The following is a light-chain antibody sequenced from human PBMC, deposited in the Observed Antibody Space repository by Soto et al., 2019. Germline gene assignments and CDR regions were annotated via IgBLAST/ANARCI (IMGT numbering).Light chain of an antibody. CDR2: EGS. CDR3: CSYASSSLDV. CDR1: SLDVGSSNL. J-gene: IGLJ1*01. Sequence: QSALTQPASVSGSPGQSITISCTGTSLDVGSSNLVSWYQQHPGKAPKLMIYEGSKRPSGISNRFSGSKSGNTASLTISGLQAEDEADYYCCSYASSSLDVFGTGSKLTVL. V-gene: IGLV2-23*01.